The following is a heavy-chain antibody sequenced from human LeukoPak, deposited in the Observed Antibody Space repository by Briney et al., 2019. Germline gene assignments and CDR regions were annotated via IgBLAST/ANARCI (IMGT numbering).Heavy chain of an antibody. Sequence: ASVKVSCKASGYTFTSYDINWVRQATGQGLEWMGWMNPNSGNTGYAQKFQGRVTMTRNISISTAYMALSSLRSGDTAVYYCARGHVLVPAATDYWGQGTLVTVSS. V-gene: IGHV1-8*01. D-gene: IGHD2-2*01. CDR1: GYTFTSYD. CDR2: MNPNSGNT. CDR3: ARGHVLVPAATDY. J-gene: IGHJ4*02.